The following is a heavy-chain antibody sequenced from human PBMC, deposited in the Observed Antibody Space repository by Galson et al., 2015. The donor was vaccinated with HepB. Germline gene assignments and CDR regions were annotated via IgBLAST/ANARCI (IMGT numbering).Heavy chain of an antibody. CDR2: IDWDDEK. D-gene: IGHD2-15*01. Sequence: PALVKPTQTLTLTCTFSGFSLSTSGMCVNWIRQPPGKALEWLARIDWDDEKYYITSLRTRLTISKDTSKNQVVLTMTNVDPMDTATYYCARIRSGNQLAGFDSWGQGILVTVSS. CDR1: GFSLSTSGMC. J-gene: IGHJ4*02. V-gene: IGHV2-70*11. CDR3: ARIRSGNQLAGFDS.